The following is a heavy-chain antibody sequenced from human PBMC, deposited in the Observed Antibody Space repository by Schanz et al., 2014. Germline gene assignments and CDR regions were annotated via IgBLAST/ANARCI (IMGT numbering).Heavy chain of an antibody. J-gene: IGHJ6*01. CDR2: ISYEEISN. V-gene: IGHV3-30-3*01. CDR3: GGDRVTTFPYYQYDDMEV. D-gene: IGHD5-18*01. CDR1: GFTFRTFT. Sequence: SCAASGFTFRTFTMHWVRQAPLKGLEWVTFISYEEISNYYEDSVKGRFTISRDNEKKSLDLQMSSVRDEDTAIYSCGGDRVTTFPYYQYDDMEVRGKGTTV.